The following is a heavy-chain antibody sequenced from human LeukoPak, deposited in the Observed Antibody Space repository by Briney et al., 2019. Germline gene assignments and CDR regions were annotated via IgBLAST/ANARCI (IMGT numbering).Heavy chain of an antibody. CDR2: INPSGGDT. V-gene: IGHV3-23*01. D-gene: IGHD4-23*01. CDR3: ARLRWEITHYWYFDL. J-gene: IGHJ2*01. Sequence: PGGSLRLSCAASGFTFNNFPMSWVRQAPGKGLEWVSAINPSGGDTYFPDSVRGRFTTSRANSKNTVYLQMDSLRVEDTAVYYCARLRWEITHYWYFDLWGRGALVTVSS. CDR1: GFTFNNFP.